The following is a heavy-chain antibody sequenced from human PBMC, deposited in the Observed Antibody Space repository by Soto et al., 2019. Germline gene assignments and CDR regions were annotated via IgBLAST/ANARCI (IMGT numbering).Heavy chain of an antibody. CDR3: ASRVAASDDAAFDT. J-gene: IGHJ3*02. Sequence: QVHLVQSGAEVKKTESAVKVSCRASTDTFAGYAINWVRQAPGQGLEWMGTINPLFGTSKYAQKFQGRVSITADKSTSTAFMELRSLRFEDTGLYFCASRVAASDDAAFDTWGQGTLVTVSS. D-gene: IGHD6-13*01. CDR1: TDTFAGYA. V-gene: IGHV1-69*06. CDR2: INPLFGTS.